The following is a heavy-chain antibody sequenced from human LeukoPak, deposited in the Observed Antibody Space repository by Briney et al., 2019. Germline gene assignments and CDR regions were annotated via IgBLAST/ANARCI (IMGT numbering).Heavy chain of an antibody. J-gene: IGHJ5*02. CDR2: ISWNSGSI. V-gene: IGHV3-9*01. Sequence: GRSLRLSCAASGFTFDDYAMHWVRQAPGKGLEWVPGISWNSGSIGYADSVKGRFTISRDNAKNSLYLQMNSLRAEDTALYYCAKAPTPTXXTRNWFDPWGQGTLVTV. D-gene: IGHD4-17*01. CDR3: AKAPTPTXXTRNWFDP. CDR1: GFTFDDYA.